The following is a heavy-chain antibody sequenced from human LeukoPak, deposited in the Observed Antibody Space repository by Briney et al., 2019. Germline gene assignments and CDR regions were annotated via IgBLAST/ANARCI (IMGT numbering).Heavy chain of an antibody. CDR3: ARLGRGLNQDY. CDR2: IYYSGST. J-gene: IGHJ4*02. CDR1: GGSISSGGYY. Sequence: KASQTLSLTCTVSGGSISSGGYYWSWIRQHPGKGLEWIGYIYYSGSTYYNPSLKSRVTISVDTSKNQFSLKLSSVTAADTAVYYCARLGRGLNQDYWGQGTLVTVSS. D-gene: IGHD5-24*01. V-gene: IGHV4-31*03.